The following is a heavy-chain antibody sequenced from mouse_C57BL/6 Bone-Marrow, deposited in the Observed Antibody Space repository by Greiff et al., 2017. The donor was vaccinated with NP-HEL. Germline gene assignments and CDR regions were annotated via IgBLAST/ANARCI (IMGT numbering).Heavy chain of an antibody. CDR3: AREKGYDYDGDYFDY. CDR1: GFTFSDYY. Sequence: EVQRVESEGGLVQPGSSMKLSCTASGFTFSDYYMAWVRQVPEKGLEWVANINYDGSSTYYLDSLKSRFIISRDNAKNILYLQMSSLKSEDTATYYCAREKGYDYDGDYFDYWGQGTTLTVSS. J-gene: IGHJ2*01. D-gene: IGHD2-4*01. CDR2: INYDGSST. V-gene: IGHV5-16*01.